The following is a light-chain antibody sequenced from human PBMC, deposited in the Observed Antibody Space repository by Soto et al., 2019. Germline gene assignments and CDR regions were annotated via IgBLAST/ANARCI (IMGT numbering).Light chain of an antibody. CDR1: QGIGDT. Sequence: EIVMTQSPATLSVSPGERATLSCRASQGIGDTLAWYQQKPGQPPRLLIYDTSTRATGVPARFSGSRSGAEFTLTINSLQAEDFGVYYCQRYNNWPLTFGGGTKVEVK. J-gene: IGKJ4*01. V-gene: IGKV3-15*01. CDR3: QRYNNWPLT. CDR2: DTS.